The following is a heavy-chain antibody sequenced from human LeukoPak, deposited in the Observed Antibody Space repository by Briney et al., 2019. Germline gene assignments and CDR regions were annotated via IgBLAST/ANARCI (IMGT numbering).Heavy chain of an antibody. Sequence: GGSLRLSCAASGLTFSSYEMNWVRQAPGKGLEWVSYISSSSSTIYYADSVKGRFTISRDNAKNSLYLQMNSLRAEDTAVYYCARDGALTIFGVVINWFDPWGQGTLVTVSS. V-gene: IGHV3-48*01. CDR1: GLTFSSYE. J-gene: IGHJ5*02. D-gene: IGHD3-3*01. CDR2: ISSSSSTI. CDR3: ARDGALTIFGVVINWFDP.